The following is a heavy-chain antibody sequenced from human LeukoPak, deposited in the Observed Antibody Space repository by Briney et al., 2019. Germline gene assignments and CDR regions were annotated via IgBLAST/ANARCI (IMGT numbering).Heavy chain of an antibody. V-gene: IGHV3-23*01. CDR2: ITGSGGRT. J-gene: IGHJ4*02. D-gene: IGHD3/OR15-3a*01. Sequence: GSLRLSCAASGFTFSSYEMNWVRQAPGKGLEWVSGITGSGGRTYYADSVRGRLTISRDNSKNTLYLQMNSLRAEDTAVYYCAKPPLGPKYYFDYWGQGTLVTVSS. CDR3: AKPPLGPKYYFDY. CDR1: GFTFSSYE.